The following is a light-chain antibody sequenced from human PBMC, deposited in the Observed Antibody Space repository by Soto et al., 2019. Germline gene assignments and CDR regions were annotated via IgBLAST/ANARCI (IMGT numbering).Light chain of an antibody. J-gene: IGKJ3*01. Sequence: EVVLTQSPATLSVSPGERATLSCRASQTVGTNLAWYQQRPGQAPRLLICGASARATGIPARFSGSGSGSDFTLTISSLQSDDFAVYYCRQYNKWPLFTFGPWTRVDNK. CDR1: QTVGTN. CDR3: RQYNKWPLFT. V-gene: IGKV3-15*01. CDR2: GAS.